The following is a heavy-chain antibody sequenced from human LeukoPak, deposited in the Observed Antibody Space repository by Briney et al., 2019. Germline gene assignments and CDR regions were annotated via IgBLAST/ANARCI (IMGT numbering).Heavy chain of an antibody. Sequence: GGSLRLSCAASGFTFSSYGMHWVRQAPGKGLEWVAVIWYDGSNKYYADSVKGRFTISRDNFKNTLFLELSSLRAEDTAVYYCTKAGDYYDSSAYYNYYYGMDVWGQGTTVTVSS. J-gene: IGHJ6*02. CDR2: IWYDGSNK. D-gene: IGHD3-22*01. CDR1: GFTFSSYG. V-gene: IGHV3-33*06. CDR3: TKAGDYYDSSAYYNYYYGMDV.